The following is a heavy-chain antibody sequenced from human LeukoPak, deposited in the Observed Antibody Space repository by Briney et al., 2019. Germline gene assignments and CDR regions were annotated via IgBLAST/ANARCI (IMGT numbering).Heavy chain of an antibody. V-gene: IGHV4-4*07. CDR2: IYSSGST. CDR3: ARDRVGTTDY. J-gene: IGHJ4*02. Sequence: KPSETLSLTCTVPGGSIRGYYGSWIRQPAGKGLEWIGRIYSSGSTPYNPSLKSRVTMSVDTSKNQFSLKLSSVTAADTAVYYCARDRVGTTDYWGQGTLVTVSS. CDR1: GGSIRGYY. D-gene: IGHD1-1*01.